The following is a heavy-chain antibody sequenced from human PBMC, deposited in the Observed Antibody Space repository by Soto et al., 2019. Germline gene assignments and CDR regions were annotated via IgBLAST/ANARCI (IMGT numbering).Heavy chain of an antibody. CDR1: GFSFSEYT. J-gene: IGHJ4*02. D-gene: IGHD3-10*01. CDR3: ARGLGGVPFAADLDY. V-gene: IGHV3-21*02. CDR2: ISTSSSNI. Sequence: EVQLVESGGGLVKPGGSLRLSCVASGFSFSEYTLSWVRQAPGKGLDWVSTISTSSSNIFYAASVKGRFTVSRDNAKNTLYLQMDNLRADDTAVYFCARGLGGVPFAADLDYWGQGTLVTVSS.